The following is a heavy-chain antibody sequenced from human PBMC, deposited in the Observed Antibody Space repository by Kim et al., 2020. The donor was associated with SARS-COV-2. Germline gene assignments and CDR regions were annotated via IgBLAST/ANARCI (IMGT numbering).Heavy chain of an antibody. Sequence: GGSLRLSCSASGFIFSGSSMHWVRQASGKGLEWVGRIRSKANSYANAYAASGKCRFTISRDDSKTTMYLQMHRLKTEAMAVCDCTLVPGTTLAFWDAFD. D-gene: IGHD1-1*01. CDR2: IRSKANSYAN. CDR1: GFIFSGSS. V-gene: IGHV3-73*01. J-gene: IGHJ3*02. CDR3: TLVPGTTLAFWDAFD.